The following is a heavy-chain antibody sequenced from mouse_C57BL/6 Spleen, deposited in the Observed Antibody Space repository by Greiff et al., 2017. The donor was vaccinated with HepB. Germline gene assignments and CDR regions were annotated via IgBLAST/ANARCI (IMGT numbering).Heavy chain of an antibody. CDR1: GYTFTSYG. CDR2: IYPRSGNT. Sequence: QVQLKESGAELARPGASVKLSCKASGYTFTSYGISWVKQRTGQGLEWIGEIYPRSGNTYYNEKFKGKATLTADKSSSTAYMELRSLTSEDSAVYFCARGDYDDAMDYWGQGTSVTVSS. J-gene: IGHJ4*01. D-gene: IGHD2-4*01. V-gene: IGHV1-81*01. CDR3: ARGDYDDAMDY.